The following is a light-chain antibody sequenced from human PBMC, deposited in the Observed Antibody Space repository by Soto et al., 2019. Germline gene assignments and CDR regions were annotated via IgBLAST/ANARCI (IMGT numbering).Light chain of an antibody. CDR2: EVN. V-gene: IGLV2-8*01. J-gene: IGLJ1*01. Sequence: QSALTQPPSASGSPGQSVTISCTGTSSDVGGYKYVSWYQQHPGKAPKLMIFEVNKRPSGVPDRFSGSKSGNTASLTVSGLQAEDEADYYCSSNAGICNLGFFGTETKLTVL. CDR1: SSDVGGYKY. CDR3: SSNAGICNLGF.